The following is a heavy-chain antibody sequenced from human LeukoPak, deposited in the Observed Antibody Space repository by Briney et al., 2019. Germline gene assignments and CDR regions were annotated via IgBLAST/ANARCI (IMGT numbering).Heavy chain of an antibody. V-gene: IGHV3-53*01. CDR2: IYSGGST. Sequence: PGGSLRLSCAASGFTFSGQAMSWVRQAPGKGLEWVSVIYSGGSTYYADSVEGRFTISRDNSKNTLYLQMNSLRAEDTAVYYCARRDYYESSGLYWGQGTLVTVSS. CDR3: ARRDYYESSGLY. CDR1: GFTFSGQA. J-gene: IGHJ4*02. D-gene: IGHD3-22*01.